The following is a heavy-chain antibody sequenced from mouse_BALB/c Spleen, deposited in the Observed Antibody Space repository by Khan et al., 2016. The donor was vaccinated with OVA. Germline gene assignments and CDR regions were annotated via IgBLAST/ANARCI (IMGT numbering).Heavy chain of an antibody. J-gene: IGHJ3*01. D-gene: IGHD2-10*01. CDR2: IFPGTGTT. V-gene: IGHV1S132*01. CDR3: ARAYFGNYEFAY. Sequence: QVQLKQSGAELVKPGASVKLSCKTSGYTFTSYWIQWVNQRPGQGLGWIGQIFPGTGTTYYNENFKGKATLTVDTSSNTAYMQFSSLTSEDSAVYFCARAYFGNYEFAYWGQGTLVTVSP. CDR1: GYTFTSYW.